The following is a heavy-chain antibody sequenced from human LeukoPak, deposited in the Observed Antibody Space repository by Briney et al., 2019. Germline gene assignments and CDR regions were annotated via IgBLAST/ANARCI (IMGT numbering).Heavy chain of an antibody. J-gene: IGHJ5*02. V-gene: IGHV1-2*02. Sequence: AASVKVSCKASGYTFTGYYMHWGRQAPGQGLEWMGWINPNSGGTNYAQKSQGRGTMTRDTSISTAYMELSRLRSDDTAVYYCARDRDCSSTSCYTSWFDPWGQGTLVTVSS. D-gene: IGHD2-2*02. CDR1: GYTFTGYY. CDR3: ARDRDCSSTSCYTSWFDP. CDR2: INPNSGGT.